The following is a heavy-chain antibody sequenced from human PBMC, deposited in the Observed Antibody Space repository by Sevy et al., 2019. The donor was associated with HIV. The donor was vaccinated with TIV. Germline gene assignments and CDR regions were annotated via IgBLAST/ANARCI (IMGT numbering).Heavy chain of an antibody. CDR1: GYTFTNYG. Sequence: ASVKVSCKASGYTFTNYGITWVRQAPGQGLEWMGWISAYNGNTNYPTKLQGRVTMTTDTSTSTAYMELRSLRSDDPAVYYCARDGSVSMIVVDLDYWGQGTLVTVSS. CDR2: ISAYNGNT. V-gene: IGHV1-18*01. CDR3: ARDGSVSMIVVDLDY. D-gene: IGHD3-22*01. J-gene: IGHJ4*02.